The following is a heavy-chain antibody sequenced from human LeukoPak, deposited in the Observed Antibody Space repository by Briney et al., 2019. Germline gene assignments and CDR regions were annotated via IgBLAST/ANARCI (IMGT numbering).Heavy chain of an antibody. CDR2: ISSSGSTI. V-gene: IGHV3-48*03. J-gene: IGHJ6*03. Sequence: GGSLRLSCAASGFTFSSYEMNWVRQAPGKGLEWVSYISSSGSTIYYADSVQGRFTISRDDAKNSLYLQMNSLRAEDTAVYYCARHFGSGSYYYHYMDVWGKGTTVTVSS. CDR3: ARHFGSGSYYYHYMDV. CDR1: GFTFSSYE. D-gene: IGHD3-10*01.